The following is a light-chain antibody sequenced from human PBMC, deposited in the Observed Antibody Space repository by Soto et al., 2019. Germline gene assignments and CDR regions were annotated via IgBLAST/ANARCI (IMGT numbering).Light chain of an antibody. J-gene: IGKJ4*01. CDR1: QSVSSY. Sequence: EIVLTQSPATLSLSPGERATLSCRASQSVSSYLAWYQQKRGQAPRLHIYDASNRATGIPARFSGSGSGTDFTLSISSLESEDFAVYYCQQRSNWPPLTFGGGTKVEIK. CDR2: DAS. CDR3: QQRSNWPPLT. V-gene: IGKV3-11*01.